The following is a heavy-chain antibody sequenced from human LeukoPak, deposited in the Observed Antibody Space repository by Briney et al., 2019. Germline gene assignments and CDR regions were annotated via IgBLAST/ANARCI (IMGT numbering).Heavy chain of an antibody. J-gene: IGHJ5*02. V-gene: IGHV4-34*01. D-gene: IGHD3-22*01. CDR2: INHSGST. CDR3: ARTPVYYYDSSGYYYGWFDP. CDR1: GGSFSGYY. Sequence: SETLSLTCAVYGGSFSGYYWSWIRQPPGKGLEWIGEINHSGSTNYNPSLKRRVTISVVTSKNQFSLQLNSVTPEDTAVYYCARTPVYYYDSSGYYYGWFDPWGQGTLVTVSS.